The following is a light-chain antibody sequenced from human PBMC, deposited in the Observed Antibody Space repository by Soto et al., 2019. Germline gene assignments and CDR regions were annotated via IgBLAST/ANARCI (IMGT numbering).Light chain of an antibody. Sequence: EIVLTQSPDTLSLSPGERATLSCRASQSVSGYLGWYQQKPGQAPRLLIYDASNRAYGVPARFRGSGSGTNFTLTIASLEPDDFAVYYCQQYGDWPGAFGGGTKVEIK. CDR2: DAS. CDR1: QSVSGY. CDR3: QQYGDWPGA. J-gene: IGKJ4*01. V-gene: IGKV3-11*01.